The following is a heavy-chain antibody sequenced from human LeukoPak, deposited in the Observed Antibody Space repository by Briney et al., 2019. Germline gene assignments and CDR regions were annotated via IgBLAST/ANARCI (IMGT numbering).Heavy chain of an antibody. Sequence: TGGSLRLSCAASGFTFSSYSMNWVRQAPGKGLEWVSSISSSSSYIYYADSVKGRFTISRDNSKNTLYLQMNSLRVEDTAVYYCAREYQDSETYLYGMDVWGQGTTVTVSS. V-gene: IGHV3-21*04. CDR2: ISSSSSYI. CDR3: AREYQDSETYLYGMDV. CDR1: GFTFSSYS. J-gene: IGHJ6*02. D-gene: IGHD3-10*01.